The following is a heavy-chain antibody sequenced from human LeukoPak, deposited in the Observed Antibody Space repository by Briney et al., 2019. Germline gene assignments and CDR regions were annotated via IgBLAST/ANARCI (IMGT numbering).Heavy chain of an antibody. J-gene: IGHJ4*02. D-gene: IGHD3-22*01. CDR2: IKSKIDGGTT. Sequence: GGSLRLSCAASGFTFSTAWMSWVRQAPGQGLEWVGRIKSKIDGGTTDYAAPVKGRFTISRDDSKNTLYLQKNSLKTEDTAVYYCTGAGDSRGSLDYWGQGTLVTVSS. CDR1: GFTFSTAW. V-gene: IGHV3-15*01. CDR3: TGAGDSRGSLDY.